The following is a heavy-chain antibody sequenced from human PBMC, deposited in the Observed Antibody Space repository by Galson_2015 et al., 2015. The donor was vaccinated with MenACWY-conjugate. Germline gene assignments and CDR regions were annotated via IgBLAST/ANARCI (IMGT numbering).Heavy chain of an antibody. V-gene: IGHV5-51*01. CDR1: GYNFITYW. CDR3: ARHPPGGRGMDV. D-gene: IGHD1-26*01. Sequence: QSGAEVKKPGESLKISCKGSGYNFITYWIGWVRQMPGKGLGWVAVIDPINSNTRYSPSLQGQVTISADESISTAYLQWSSLKASDTATYYCARHPPGGRGMDVWGRGTTVTVSS. CDR2: IDPINSNT. J-gene: IGHJ6*02.